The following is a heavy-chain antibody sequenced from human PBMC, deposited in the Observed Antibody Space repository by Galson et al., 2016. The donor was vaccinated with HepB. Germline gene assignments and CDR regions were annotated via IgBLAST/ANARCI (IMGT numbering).Heavy chain of an antibody. CDR1: GGAISRGGYY. CDR2: TFYSGSD. V-gene: IGHV4-31*03. Sequence: TLSLTCTVSGGAISRGGYYWSWIRQVPGKGLEWIGYTFYSGSDYYNPSFKNRVPISADTSKNQIYLNMMFATVADTAVYYCARTFPDLDYYSPGKYFFDTWGQGARVIVSA. CDR3: ARTFPDLDYYSPGKYFFDT. D-gene: IGHD3-10*01. J-gene: IGHJ5*02.